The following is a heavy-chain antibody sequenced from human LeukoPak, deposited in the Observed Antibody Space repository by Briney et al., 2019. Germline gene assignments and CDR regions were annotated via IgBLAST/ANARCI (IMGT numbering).Heavy chain of an antibody. D-gene: IGHD4-23*01. CDR1: GFTSDDYA. J-gene: IGHJ4*02. CDR2: ISWKSDSV. V-gene: IGHV3-9*02. CDR3: AKDWSYGGNSWKYFGS. Sequence: GGSLRLSCVASGFTSDDYAMHWVRQAPGKGLEWVSGISWKSDSVDYADSVKGRFTISRDNAKNSLYLQMNSLRADDTALYYCAKDWSYGGNSWKYFGSWGRGVLVTVSS.